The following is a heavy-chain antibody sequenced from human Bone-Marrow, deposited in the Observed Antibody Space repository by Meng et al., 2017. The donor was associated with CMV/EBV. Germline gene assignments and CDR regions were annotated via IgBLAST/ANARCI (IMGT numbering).Heavy chain of an antibody. CDR2: ISSSGATT. Sequence: GGPLRLSCAASGFTFSDNEMNWVRQAPGKGLEWVSYISSSGATTYYADSVKGRFTISRDNAKNSLYLQMNSLGAEDTALYYCARAPAPYCSVASCVVLDYWGQGTLVTVSS. CDR3: ARAPAPYCSVASCVVLDY. V-gene: IGHV3-48*03. J-gene: IGHJ4*02. CDR1: GFTFSDNE. D-gene: IGHD2-15*01.